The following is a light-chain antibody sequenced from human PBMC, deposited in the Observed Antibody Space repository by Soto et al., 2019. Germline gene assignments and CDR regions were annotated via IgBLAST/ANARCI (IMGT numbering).Light chain of an antibody. Sequence: QSVLTQPASVSGSPGQSIAISCTGTSTDVGGYNYVSWYQQHPGKAPKLMIYEVSYRPSGVSNRFSGAKSGYTASLTISGLQDEDEADYYCSSYTSDNTVVFGGGTKLTVL. CDR2: EVS. V-gene: IGLV2-14*01. CDR3: SSYTSDNTVV. J-gene: IGLJ2*01. CDR1: STDVGGYNY.